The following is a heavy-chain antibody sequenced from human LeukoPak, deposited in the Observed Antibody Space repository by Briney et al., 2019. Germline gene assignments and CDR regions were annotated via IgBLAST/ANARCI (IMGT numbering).Heavy chain of an antibody. V-gene: IGHV3-23*01. Sequence: GGSLRLSCAASGFTFSSYAMSWVRQAPGKGLEWVSAISGSGGSTYYADSVKGRFTISRDNSKNTLYLQMNSLRAEDTAVYYCAKDQPGYCSGGSCPFDYWGQGTLVTVSS. D-gene: IGHD2-15*01. J-gene: IGHJ4*02. CDR1: GFTFSSYA. CDR3: AKDQPGYCSGGSCPFDY. CDR2: ISGSGGST.